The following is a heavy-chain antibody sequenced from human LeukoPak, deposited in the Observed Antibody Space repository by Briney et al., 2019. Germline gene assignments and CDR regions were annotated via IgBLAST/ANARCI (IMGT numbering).Heavy chain of an antibody. CDR2: ISAYNGNT. CDR3: ARLGYCSSTSCRRFDP. CDR1: GYTFTSYG. Sequence: ASVKVSCKASGYTFTSYGISWVRQAPGQGLEWMGWISAYNGNTNYAQKLQGRVTMTTDTSTSTAYMELRSLRSDGTAVYYCARLGYCSSTSCRRFDPWGQGTLVTVSS. V-gene: IGHV1-18*04. D-gene: IGHD2-2*01. J-gene: IGHJ5*02.